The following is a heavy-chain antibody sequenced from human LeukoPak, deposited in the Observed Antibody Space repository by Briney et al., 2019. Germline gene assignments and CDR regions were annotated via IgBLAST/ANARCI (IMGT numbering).Heavy chain of an antibody. Sequence: SETLSLTCTVSGGSISSSYYYWGWIRQPPGKGLEWIGSIYSSGSTYYNPSLKSRVTISVDTSKNQFSLKLTSVTAADTAVYYCARGLVGVFDYWGQGTLVTVSS. CDR3: ARGLVGVFDY. J-gene: IGHJ4*02. D-gene: IGHD3-10*01. V-gene: IGHV4-39*01. CDR1: GGSISSSYYY. CDR2: IYSSGST.